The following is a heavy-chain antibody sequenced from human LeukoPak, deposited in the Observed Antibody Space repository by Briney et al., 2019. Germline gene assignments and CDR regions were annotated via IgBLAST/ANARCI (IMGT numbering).Heavy chain of an antibody. CDR1: VNSNY. Sequence: GGSLRLSCAAVNSNYMSWVRQAPGKGLEWVLIICSGGSTYYVDSVKGRIAFSRDNSKNTLYLHMNSLRAEDTAVYYCARGKYGGYFIDYWGQGTLVTVSS. V-gene: IGHV3-53*01. CDR3: ARGKYGGYFIDY. CDR2: ICSGGST. D-gene: IGHD5-12*01. J-gene: IGHJ4*02.